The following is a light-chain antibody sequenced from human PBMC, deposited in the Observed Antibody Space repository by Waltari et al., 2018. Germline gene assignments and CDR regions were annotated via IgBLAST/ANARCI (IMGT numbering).Light chain of an antibody. Sequence: EIVMTQSPATLSVSPWDRATLSCRASQSVSSNLAWYQQKLGQAPRLLIYSASTRAAGVPDRFSGSGSGTQFTLTISSLQSEDFAVYYCQQYDNRPPYTVGQGTKLEMK. V-gene: IGKV3-15*01. CDR1: QSVSSN. CDR3: QQYDNRPPYT. CDR2: SAS. J-gene: IGKJ2*01.